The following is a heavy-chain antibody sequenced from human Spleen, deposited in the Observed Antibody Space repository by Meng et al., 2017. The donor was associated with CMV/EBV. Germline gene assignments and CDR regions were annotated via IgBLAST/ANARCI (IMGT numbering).Heavy chain of an antibody. D-gene: IGHD2-21*02. CDR3: AREQGVTGSPSYFYYGMDV. Sequence: ASVKVSCKASGYTFTGYYIHWMRQAPRQGLEWMGWINPNSGATNSAQKFRGRVTMTRDTSISTASMELSRLTSDDTAVYYCAREQGVTGSPSYFYYGMDVWGQGTTVTVFS. V-gene: IGHV1-2*02. J-gene: IGHJ6*02. CDR2: INPNSGAT. CDR1: GYTFTGYY.